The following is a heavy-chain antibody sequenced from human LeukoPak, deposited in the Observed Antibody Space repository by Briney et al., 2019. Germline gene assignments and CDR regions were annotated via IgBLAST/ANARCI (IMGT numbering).Heavy chain of an antibody. V-gene: IGHV1-2*02. Sequence: GGSVKVSCKASGYTFTGYYMHWVRQAPGQGLERMGWINPNSGGTNYAQKFQGRVTMTRDTSISTAYMELSRLRSDDTAVYYCARAYTAVAGTIIEDYFDYWGQGTLVTVSS. CDR1: GYTFTGYY. D-gene: IGHD6-19*01. CDR3: ARAYTAVAGTIIEDYFDY. J-gene: IGHJ4*02. CDR2: INPNSGGT.